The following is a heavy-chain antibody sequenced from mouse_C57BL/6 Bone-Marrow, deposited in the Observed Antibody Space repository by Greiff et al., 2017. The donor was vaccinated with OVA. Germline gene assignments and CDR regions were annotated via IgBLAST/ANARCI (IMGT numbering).Heavy chain of an antibody. V-gene: IGHV1-55*01. D-gene: IGHD1-1*01. CDR1: GYTFTSYW. Sequence: QVQLQQPGAELVKPGASVKISCKASGYTFTSYWITWVKQRPGQGLEWIGDIYPGSGSTNYNEKFKSKATLTVDTSSSTAYMQLSSLTSEDSAVYYCARGDYYGSGDFDYWGQGTTLTVSS. CDR2: IYPGSGST. J-gene: IGHJ2*01. CDR3: ARGDYYGSGDFDY.